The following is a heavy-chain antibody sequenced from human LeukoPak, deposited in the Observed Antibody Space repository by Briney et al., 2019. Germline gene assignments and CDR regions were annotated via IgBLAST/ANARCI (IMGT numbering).Heavy chain of an antibody. CDR3: ARGPLQKLLQPFFDY. Sequence: PGGSLRLSCAASGVTFSGYAMHWVRQAPGKGLEWVTIISYDGSNKYYADSVKGLFTISRDNSKNVLYLQMGSLRAYDTAVYFCARGPLQKLLQPFFDYGGQGALVTVSS. CDR1: GVTFSGYA. CDR2: ISYDGSNK. J-gene: IGHJ4*02. V-gene: IGHV3-30*15. D-gene: IGHD2-21*01.